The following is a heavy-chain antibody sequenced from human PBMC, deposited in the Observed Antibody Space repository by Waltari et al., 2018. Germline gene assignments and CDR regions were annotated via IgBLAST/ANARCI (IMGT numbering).Heavy chain of an antibody. CDR2: ISSSSSTI. D-gene: IGHD4-17*01. V-gene: IGHV3-48*01. Sequence: EVQLVESGGGLVQPGGSLRLSCAASGFTFSSYSMNWVRQAPGKGLEWVSYISSSSSTIYYADSVKCRFTISRDNAKNSLYLQMNSRRAEDTAVYYCARPRTAAPYYFDYWSQGTLVTVSS. CDR1: GFTFSSYS. J-gene: IGHJ4*02. CDR3: ARPRTAAPYYFDY.